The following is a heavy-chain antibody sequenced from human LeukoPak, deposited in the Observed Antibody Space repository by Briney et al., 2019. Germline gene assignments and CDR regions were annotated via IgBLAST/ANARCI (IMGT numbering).Heavy chain of an antibody. J-gene: IGHJ4*02. CDR3: ARGYCSGGSCYSDSYFDY. V-gene: IGHV3-53*01. Sequence: PGGSLRLSCAASGFSVSTDHMSWVRQAPGKGLEWVSVIYSDGSTYYADTVKGRFTISRDNSKNTVDLLVNSLRAEDTAVYYCARGYCSGGSCYSDSYFDYWGQGTLVTVSS. CDR2: IYSDGST. CDR1: GFSVSTDH. D-gene: IGHD2-15*01.